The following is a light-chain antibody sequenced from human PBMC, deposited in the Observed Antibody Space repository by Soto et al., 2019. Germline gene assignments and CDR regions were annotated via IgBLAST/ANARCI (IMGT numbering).Light chain of an antibody. CDR1: QSITIY. V-gene: IGKV1-39*01. CDR2: GAS. J-gene: IGKJ1*01. CDR3: QQSYSAPRT. Sequence: DIQMTKSPSSLSASVGDRVTISCRASQSITIYLNWYQQTPGKAPRLLIYGASTLQTGVPSRFSGSGSRTDFTLTISNLQPEDFATYYCQQSYSAPRTFGPGTKVDIK.